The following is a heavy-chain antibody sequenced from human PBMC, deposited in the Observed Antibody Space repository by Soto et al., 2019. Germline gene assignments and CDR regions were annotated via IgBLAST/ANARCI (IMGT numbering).Heavy chain of an antibody. D-gene: IGHD1-26*01. CDR1: GGCISSYY. CDR2: IYYSGST. V-gene: IGHV4-59*01. J-gene: IGHJ3*02. CDR3: ARSSWDLGNYAFDI. Sequence: PSETLSLTCTVSGGCISSYYWSWIRQPPGKGLEWIGYIYYSGSTNYNPSLKSRVTISVDTSKNQFSLKLSSVTAADTAVYYCARSSWDLGNYAFDIWGQGTMVTVSS.